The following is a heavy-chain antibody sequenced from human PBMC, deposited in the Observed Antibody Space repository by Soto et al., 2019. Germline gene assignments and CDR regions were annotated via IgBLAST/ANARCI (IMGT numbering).Heavy chain of an antibody. V-gene: IGHV2-70*11. D-gene: IGHD5-18*01. CDR1: GLSRSTSGMC. CDR2: IDWDDDK. Sequence: SGPTLVNPTQTLTLTFTFSGLSRSTSGMCVSWIRQPPGKALEWLARIDWDDDKYYSTSLKTRLTISKDTSKNQVVLTMTNMDPVDTATYYCARSTPQLNYYYGMDVWGQGTTVTVSS. CDR3: ARSTPQLNYYYGMDV. J-gene: IGHJ6*02.